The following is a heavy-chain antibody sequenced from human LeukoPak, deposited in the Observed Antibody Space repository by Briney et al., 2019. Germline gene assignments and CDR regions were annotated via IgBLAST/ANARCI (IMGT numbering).Heavy chain of an antibody. D-gene: IGHD6-13*01. CDR3: ATVREQQDPNWFDP. CDR1: GGSFSGHY. J-gene: IGHJ5*02. V-gene: IGHV4-34*01. CDR2: INHRGSI. Sequence: SETVSLTCAVYGGSFSGHYWSWIRQPPGKGLEWIGEINHRGSIHYSPSLESRITISVDTSKSQFSLRLTSVTAADTAVFYCATVREQQDPNWFDPWGQGTLVTVSS.